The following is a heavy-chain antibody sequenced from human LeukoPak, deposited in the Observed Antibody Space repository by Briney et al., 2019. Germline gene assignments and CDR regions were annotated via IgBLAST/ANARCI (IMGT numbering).Heavy chain of an antibody. V-gene: IGHV3-21*01. J-gene: IGHJ4*02. CDR3: ARVNSARVVSLEGSWAGSLGFDH. CDR1: GFSISNYT. D-gene: IGHD3-3*01. CDR2: ISGSSRYI. Sequence: NAGGSLRLSCAASGFSISNYTLTWVRQSPGKGLEWVSSISGSSRYIHYSDSVRARFTISRDNAKNTLYLRMDSLTAGDTAVYYCARVNSARVVSLEGSWAGSLGFDHWGPGTLVTVSS.